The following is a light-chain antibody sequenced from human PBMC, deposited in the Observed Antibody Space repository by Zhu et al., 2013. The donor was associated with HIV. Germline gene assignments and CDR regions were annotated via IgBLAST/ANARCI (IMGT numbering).Light chain of an antibody. V-gene: IGKV1-27*01. J-gene: IGKJ1*01. CDR1: QGIRND. Sequence: DIQMTQSPSSLSASVGDRVTITCRASQGIRNDLSWYQQKPGKAPKRLIYAASTLQSGVPSRFSGSGSGTDFTLTISSLQPEDVATYFCQNYYSAPWTFGQGTKVEIK. CDR3: QNYYSAPWT. CDR2: AAS.